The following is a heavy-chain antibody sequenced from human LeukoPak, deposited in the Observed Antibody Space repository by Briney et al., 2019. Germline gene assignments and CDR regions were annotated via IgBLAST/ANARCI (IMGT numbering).Heavy chain of an antibody. J-gene: IGHJ3*02. D-gene: IGHD6-25*01. CDR2: LSLSGGST. CDR1: GFTFRSYA. V-gene: IGHV3-23*01. Sequence: PGGCLGLSCAASGFTFRSYAMRWVPQASGKGLECVLTLSLSGGSTYYADSVKGRFTISRDISKHSLFLEVKSVRAEDTAVYYCAKGWGSSARYVAFDIWGQGTMVTVSS. CDR3: AKGWGSSARYVAFDI.